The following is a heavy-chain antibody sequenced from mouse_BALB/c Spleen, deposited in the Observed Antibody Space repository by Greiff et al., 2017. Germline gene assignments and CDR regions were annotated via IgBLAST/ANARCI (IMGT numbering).Heavy chain of an antibody. D-gene: IGHD4-1*01. CDR2: IDPYYGGT. V-gene: IGHV1-39*01. CDR3: ARETGTSRNYAMDY. CDR1: GYSFTGYN. Sequence: EVKLQESGPELEKPGASVKISCKASGYSFTGYNMNWVKQSNGKSLEWIGNIDPYYGGTSYNQKFKGKATLTVDKSSSTAYMQLKSLTSEDSAVYYCARETGTSRNYAMDYWGQGTSVTVSS. J-gene: IGHJ4*01.